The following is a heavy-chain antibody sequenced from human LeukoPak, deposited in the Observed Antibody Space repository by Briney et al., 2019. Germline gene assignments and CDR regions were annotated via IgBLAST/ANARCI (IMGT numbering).Heavy chain of an antibody. Sequence: GGSLRLSCAASTFTFRSYGMHWVRQAPGKGLEWVAFIRNDGTIKYYADSVKGRFTISRDNSKNTLYLQMNSLRAEDTAEYYCAKTGSSSWGYFDYWGQGTPVTVSS. CDR2: IRNDGTIK. V-gene: IGHV3-30*02. D-gene: IGHD6-13*01. J-gene: IGHJ4*02. CDR1: TFTFRSYG. CDR3: AKTGSSSWGYFDY.